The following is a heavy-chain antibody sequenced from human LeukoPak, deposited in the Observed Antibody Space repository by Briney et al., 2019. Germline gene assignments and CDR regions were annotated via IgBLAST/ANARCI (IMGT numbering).Heavy chain of an antibody. J-gene: IGHJ4*02. CDR1: GYSFTSYG. CDR2: MSAYNGKT. V-gene: IGHV1-18*01. Sequence: ASVKVSCKASGYSFTSYGFNWVRQAPGQGLEWMGWMSAYNGKTNYAHSLQGRVTMTTDTSTSTAYMELRSLRSDDTAVYYCARDIEYSSSQPDYWGQGTLVTVSS. D-gene: IGHD6-6*01. CDR3: ARDIEYSSSQPDY.